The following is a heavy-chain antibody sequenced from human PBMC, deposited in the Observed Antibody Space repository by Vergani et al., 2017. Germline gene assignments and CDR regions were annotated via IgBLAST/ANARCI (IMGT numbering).Heavy chain of an antibody. CDR3: AREQQYSIRHVPYSWFDP. V-gene: IGHV4-4*02. CDR2: IYHSGST. CDR1: GGSISSSNW. J-gene: IGHJ5*02. D-gene: IGHD3-3*02. Sequence: QVQLQESGPGLVKPSGTLSLTCAVSGGSISSSNWWSWVRQPPGKGLEGIGEIYHSGSTNYNPSLKSRVPRSVDKSKNQFSRKLSSVTAADTAVYYCAREQQYSIRHVPYSWFDPWGQGTLVTVSS.